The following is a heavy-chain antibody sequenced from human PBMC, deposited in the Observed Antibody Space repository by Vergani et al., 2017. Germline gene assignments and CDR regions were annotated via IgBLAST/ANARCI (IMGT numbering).Heavy chain of an antibody. D-gene: IGHD2-21*02. CDR2: IIPIFGTA. J-gene: IGHJ4*02. CDR1: GGTFSSYA. CDR3: ARGGPYCGGDCYYPLDD. V-gene: IGHV1-69*01. Sequence: QVQLVQSGAEVKKPGSSVKVSCKASGGTFSSYAISWVRQAPGQGLEWMGGIIPIFGTANYAQKFQGRVTITADESTSTAYMELSSLRSEDTAVYYCARGGPYCGGDCYYPLDDWGQGTLVTVSS.